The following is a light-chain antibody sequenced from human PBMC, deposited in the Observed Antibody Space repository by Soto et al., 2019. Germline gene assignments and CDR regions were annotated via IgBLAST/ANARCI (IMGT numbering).Light chain of an antibody. J-gene: IGLJ2*01. CDR3: CSYAGRRTFGAL. CDR2: EGS. V-gene: IGLV2-23*03. CDR1: SSDIGSYNL. Sequence: QSALTQPASVSGSPGQSIAISCTGTSSDIGSYNLVSWYQQHPGKAPKLIIYEGSKRTSGVSNRFSAAKSGNTASLTISGLQAEDEADYYCCSYAGRRTFGALFGGGTKLTVL.